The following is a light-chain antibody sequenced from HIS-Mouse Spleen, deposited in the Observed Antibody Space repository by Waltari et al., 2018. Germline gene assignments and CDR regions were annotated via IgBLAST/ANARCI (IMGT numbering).Light chain of an antibody. CDR2: EVS. J-gene: IGLJ1*01. V-gene: IGLV2-8*01. Sequence: QSALTQPLSASGSLGQSVTISCTGTSSDVGGYNYAPWYQQHPGKAPKLMIYEVSKRPSGVPDRFSGSKSGNTASLTVSGLQAEDEADYYCSSYAGSNNYVFGTGTKVTVL. CDR1: SSDVGGYNY. CDR3: SSYAGSNNYV.